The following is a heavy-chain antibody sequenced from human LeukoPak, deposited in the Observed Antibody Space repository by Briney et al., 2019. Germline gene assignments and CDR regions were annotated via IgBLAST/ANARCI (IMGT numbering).Heavy chain of an antibody. J-gene: IGHJ4*02. CDR1: GFIFSLYC. CDR3: VRDFRSADY. Sequence: GGSLRLSCAASGFIFSLYCMHWVRHAPGKGPMWVSRICPDGTGISYADSVKARFTTSRDNAKNTVYLQMNGLREEDTAVYYWVRDFRSADYWGEGTLVSVS. V-gene: IGHV3-74*01. CDR2: ICPDGTGI.